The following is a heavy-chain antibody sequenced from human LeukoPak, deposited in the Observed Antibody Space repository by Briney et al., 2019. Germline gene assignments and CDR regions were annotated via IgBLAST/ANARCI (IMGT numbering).Heavy chain of an antibody. V-gene: IGHV3-23*01. J-gene: IGHJ4*02. CDR1: GFTSRSHA. Sequence: GGSLRLSCVGSGFTSRSHAMSWVRQAPEKGLEFVSGIYENGGTTYYADSVKGRFSISRDNSKNTLYLQMDSMRGEDTAVYYCAKDFRIGYSAHFDYWGQGALVTVSS. CDR2: IYENGGTT. CDR3: AKDFRIGYSAHFDY. D-gene: IGHD2-21*01.